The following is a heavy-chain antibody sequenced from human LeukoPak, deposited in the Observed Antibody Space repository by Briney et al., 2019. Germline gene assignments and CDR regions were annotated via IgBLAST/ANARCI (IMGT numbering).Heavy chain of an antibody. CDR2: ISAYNGNT. D-gene: IGHD3-22*01. CDR1: GYTFTSYG. J-gene: IGHJ1*01. V-gene: IGHV1-18*01. Sequence: ASVKVSCKASGYTFTSYGISWVRQAPGQGLEWMGWISAYNGNTNYAQKLQGRVTMTTDTSTSTAYMELRSLRSDDTAVYYCARESHYYDSSGDSQHWGQGTLVTVSS. CDR3: ARESHYYDSSGDSQH.